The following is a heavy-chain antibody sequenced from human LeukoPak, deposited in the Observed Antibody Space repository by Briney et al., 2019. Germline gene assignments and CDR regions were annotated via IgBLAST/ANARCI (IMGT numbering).Heavy chain of an antibody. J-gene: IGHJ4*02. CDR3: AKEGDYDILTGYPRGIHY. CDR1: GFTFNTYA. V-gene: IGHV3-23*01. CDR2: ITGTGGNT. Sequence: GGSLRLSCAGSGFTFNTYAMSWVRQAPGKGLEWVSGITGTGGNTYYADSVKGRFTISRVNSKNTLYLQMNSLRADDTAVYYCAKEGDYDILTGYPRGIHYWGQRALVTVSS. D-gene: IGHD3-9*01.